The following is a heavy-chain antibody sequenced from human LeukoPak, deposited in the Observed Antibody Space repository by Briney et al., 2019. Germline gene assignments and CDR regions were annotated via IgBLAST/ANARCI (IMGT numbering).Heavy chain of an antibody. D-gene: IGHD1-26*01. CDR2: IIPIFGTA. CDR1: GGTFSSYA. V-gene: IGHV1-69*13. CDR3: ARDPEVGATPGDY. J-gene: IGHJ4*02. Sequence: ASVKVSCKASGGTFSSYAISWVRQAPGQGLEWMGGIIPIFGTANYAQKFQGRVTITADESTSTAYMELSGLRSEDTAVYYCARDPEVGATPGDYWGQGTLVTVSS.